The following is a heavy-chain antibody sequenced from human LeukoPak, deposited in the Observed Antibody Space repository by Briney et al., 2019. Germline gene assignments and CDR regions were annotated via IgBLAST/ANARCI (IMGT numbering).Heavy chain of an antibody. CDR2: IGAYNGNT. D-gene: IGHD5-24*01. J-gene: IGHJ3*02. V-gene: IGHV1-18*01. CDR1: GYTFTSYG. Sequence: GESLKISCKGSGYTFTSYGISWVRQAPGQGLEWMGWIGAYNGNTNYAQKLQGRVTMTTDTSTSTAYMELRSLRSDDTAVYYCARDRIRWLPYAFDIWGQGTMVTVSS. CDR3: ARDRIRWLPYAFDI.